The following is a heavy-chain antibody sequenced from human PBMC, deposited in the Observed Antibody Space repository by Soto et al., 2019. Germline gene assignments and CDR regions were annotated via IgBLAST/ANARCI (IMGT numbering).Heavy chain of an antibody. CDR2: ISGSGGST. CDR3: AKDPARNYGDYVDY. V-gene: IGHV3-23*01. D-gene: IGHD4-17*01. J-gene: IGHJ4*02. Sequence: GGSLRLSCAASGFTFSSYAMSWVRQAPGKGLEWVSAISGSGGSTYSADSVKGRFTISRDNSRNTLYLQMNSLRAEDTAVYYCAKDPARNYGDYVDYWGQGALVTVSS. CDR1: GFTFSSYA.